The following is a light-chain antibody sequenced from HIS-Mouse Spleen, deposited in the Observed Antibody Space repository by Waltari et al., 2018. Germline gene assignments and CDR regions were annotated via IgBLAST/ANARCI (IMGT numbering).Light chain of an antibody. CDR3: QQYGSSPPWT. Sequence: EIVLTQSPGTLSLSQGERATLSCRASQSVSSSYFAWYQQQPGQAPRLLIYGASSRATGIPDRFSGSGSGTDFTLTISRLEPEDFAVYYCQQYGSSPPWTFGQGTKVEIK. CDR1: QSVSSSY. J-gene: IGKJ1*01. CDR2: GAS. V-gene: IGKV3-20*01.